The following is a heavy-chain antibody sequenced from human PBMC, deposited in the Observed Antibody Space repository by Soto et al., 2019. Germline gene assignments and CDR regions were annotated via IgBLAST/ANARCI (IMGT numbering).Heavy chain of an antibody. CDR3: AREPGYSSGWGSRWFDP. Sequence: QVQLVQSGAEVKKPGSSVKVSCKASGGTFSSYAISWVRQAPGQGLEWMGGIIPIFGTANYAQKLQGRVTITADESTSTAYMELSSLRSEDTAVYYCAREPGYSSGWGSRWFDPWGQGTLVTVSS. CDR1: GGTFSSYA. CDR2: IIPIFGTA. D-gene: IGHD6-19*01. V-gene: IGHV1-69*01. J-gene: IGHJ5*02.